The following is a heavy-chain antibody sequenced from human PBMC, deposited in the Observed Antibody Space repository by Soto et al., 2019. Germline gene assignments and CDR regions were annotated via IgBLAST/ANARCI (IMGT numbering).Heavy chain of an antibody. CDR1: GYTLSTYW. Sequence: GESLKISCKGSGYTLSTYWIGWVRQMPGKGLEWMGIIFPDDSDTIYSPSFEGQVTISADKSINTVYLQWSSLKASDTAIYYCVRQTFIVGATRGHFDYWGQGTLVTVSS. D-gene: IGHD1-26*01. CDR2: IFPDDSDT. CDR3: VRQTFIVGATRGHFDY. V-gene: IGHV5-51*01. J-gene: IGHJ4*02.